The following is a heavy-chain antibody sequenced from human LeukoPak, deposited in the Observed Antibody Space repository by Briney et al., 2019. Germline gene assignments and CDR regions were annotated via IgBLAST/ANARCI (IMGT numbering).Heavy chain of an antibody. CDR2: IRYDGSNK. Sequence: PGGSLRLSCAASGFTFNTYGMHWVRQAPGKGLEWVAFIRYDGSNKYYADSVKGRFTISRDNSKNTLYLQMNSLRAEDTAIYYCAKDPTPSGSYFDYWGQGTLVTVSS. V-gene: IGHV3-30*02. CDR3: AKDPTPSGSYFDY. J-gene: IGHJ4*02. CDR1: GFTFNTYG. D-gene: IGHD1-26*01.